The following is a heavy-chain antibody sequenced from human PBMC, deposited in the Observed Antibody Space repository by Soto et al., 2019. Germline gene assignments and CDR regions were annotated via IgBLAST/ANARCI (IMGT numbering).Heavy chain of an antibody. CDR1: GGSISSGGYY. CDR2: IYYSGCT. V-gene: IGHV4-31*03. J-gene: IGHJ4*02. Sequence: QVQLQEAGPGLVKPSQTLSLTCTVSGGSISSGGYYWSWIRQHPGKGLEWIGYIYYSGCTYYNPSLTSRVTISADTSKHQFALKLSSVTAADTAVYYCARGPRQAYGGKFFDYWGQGTLVPVSS. CDR3: ARGPRQAYGGKFFDY. D-gene: IGHD4-17*01.